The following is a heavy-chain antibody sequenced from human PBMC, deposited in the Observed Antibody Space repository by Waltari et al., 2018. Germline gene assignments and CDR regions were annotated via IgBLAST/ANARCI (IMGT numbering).Heavy chain of an antibody. CDR2: IWYDGSNK. J-gene: IGHJ4*02. D-gene: IGHD4-4*01. CDR1: GFTFSSYV. V-gene: IGHV3-30*18. Sequence: QVQLVESGGGVVQPGRSLRLSCAASGFTFSSYVMHWVRQAPGKGLEWVAVIWYDGSNKYYADSVKGRFTISRDNSKNTLYLQMNSLRAEDTAMYYCAKDLSPTVTYFDYWGQGTLVTVSS. CDR3: AKDLSPTVTYFDY.